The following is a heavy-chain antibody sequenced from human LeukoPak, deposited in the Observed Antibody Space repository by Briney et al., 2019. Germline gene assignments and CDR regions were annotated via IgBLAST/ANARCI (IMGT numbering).Heavy chain of an antibody. D-gene: IGHD1-1*01. CDR1: GFTVSSNY. Sequence: GGSLRLSCAASGFTVSSNYMSWVRQAPGKGLEWVSVIYSGGSTYYADSVKGRFTISRDNSKNTLYLQMNGLRAEDTAVYYCARSTLQKGFDIWGQGTMVTVSS. J-gene: IGHJ3*02. V-gene: IGHV3-53*01. CDR2: IYSGGST. CDR3: ARSTLQKGFDI.